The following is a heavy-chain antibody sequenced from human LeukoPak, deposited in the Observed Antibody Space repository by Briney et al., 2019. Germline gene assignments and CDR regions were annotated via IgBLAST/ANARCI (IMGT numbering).Heavy chain of an antibody. CDR1: GFTFDDYA. J-gene: IGHJ4*02. V-gene: IGHV3-43*02. CDR2: ISGDGGST. Sequence: GGSLRLSCAASGFTFDDYAMHWVRQAPGKGLEWVSLISGDGGSTYYADSVKGRFTISRDNSKNPLYLQMSSLRTEDTALYYCAKELEEGGYDSSFDYWGQGTLVTVSS. CDR3: AKELEEGGYDSSFDY. D-gene: IGHD5-12*01.